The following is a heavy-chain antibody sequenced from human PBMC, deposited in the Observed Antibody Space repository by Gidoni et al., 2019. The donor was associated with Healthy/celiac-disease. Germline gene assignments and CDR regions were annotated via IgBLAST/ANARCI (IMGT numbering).Heavy chain of an antibody. Sequence: QVQLVASGGGVVQPGRSLRLSCAASGFTFSSYGMHWVRQAQGKVLEWVAVIWYDGSNKYYADSVKGRFTISRDNSKNTLYLQMNSLRAEETAVYYCARELREYCSSTSCYTVNYYYYYMDVWGKGTTVTVSS. CDR2: IWYDGSNK. D-gene: IGHD2-2*02. CDR3: ARELREYCSSTSCYTVNYYYYYMDV. J-gene: IGHJ6*03. V-gene: IGHV3-33*01. CDR1: GFTFSSYG.